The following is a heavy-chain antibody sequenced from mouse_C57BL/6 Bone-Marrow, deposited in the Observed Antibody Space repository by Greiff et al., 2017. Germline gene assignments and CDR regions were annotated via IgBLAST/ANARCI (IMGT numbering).Heavy chain of an antibody. CDR1: GYTFTDYN. J-gene: IGHJ3*01. CDR2: INPNNGGT. V-gene: IGHV1-22*01. CDR3: ARSGWLLPAY. Sequence: VQLKESGPELVKPGASVKMSCKASGYTFTDYNMHWVKQSHGKSLEWIGYINPNNGGTSYNQKFKGKATLTVNKSSSTAYMELRSLTSEDSAVYYCARSGWLLPAYWGQGTLVTVSA. D-gene: IGHD2-3*01.